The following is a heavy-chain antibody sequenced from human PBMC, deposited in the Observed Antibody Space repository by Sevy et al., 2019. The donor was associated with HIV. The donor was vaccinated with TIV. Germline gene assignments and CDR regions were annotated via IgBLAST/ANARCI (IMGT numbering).Heavy chain of an antibody. CDR3: ARGECSSSSCYYYYGMDV. CDR1: GYTFTSYV. CDR2: INTNTGNP. V-gene: IGHV7-4-1*02. J-gene: IGHJ6*02. Sequence: ASVKVSCKASGYTFTSYVMNWVRQAPGQGLEWMGWINTNTGNPTYAQGFTGRFVFSLDTSVSTASLQISSLKAEDTAVYYCARGECSSSSCYYYYGMDVWGQGATVTVSS. D-gene: IGHD2-2*01.